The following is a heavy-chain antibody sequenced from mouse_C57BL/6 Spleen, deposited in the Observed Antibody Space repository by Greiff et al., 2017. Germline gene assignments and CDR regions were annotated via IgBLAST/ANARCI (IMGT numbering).Heavy chain of an antibody. Sequence: VQLQQPGAELVKPGASVKLSCKASGYTFTSYWMHWVKQRPGQGLEWIGMIHPNSGSTNYNEKFKSKATLTVDKSSSTAYMQLSSLTSEDSAVYYCARPFYYYGSNYYAMDYWGQGTSVTVSS. V-gene: IGHV1-64*01. CDR2: IHPNSGST. J-gene: IGHJ4*01. CDR3: ARPFYYYGSNYYAMDY. D-gene: IGHD1-1*01. CDR1: GYTFTSYW.